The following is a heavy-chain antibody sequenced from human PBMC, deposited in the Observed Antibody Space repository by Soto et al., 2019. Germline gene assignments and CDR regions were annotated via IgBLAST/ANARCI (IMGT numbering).Heavy chain of an antibody. V-gene: IGHV1-8*01. D-gene: IGHD4-17*01. CDR1: GYTFTSYD. J-gene: IGHJ4*02. Sequence: QVQLVQSGAEVKMPGASVKVSCKASGYTFTSYDINWVRQATGQGLEWMGWMNPNSGDTGYAQMFQGRVTMTRNTSISTAYMELSSLRSEDTAVYYCARGSQWFAVTTDWGQGTLVSVSS. CDR3: ARGSQWFAVTTD. CDR2: MNPNSGDT.